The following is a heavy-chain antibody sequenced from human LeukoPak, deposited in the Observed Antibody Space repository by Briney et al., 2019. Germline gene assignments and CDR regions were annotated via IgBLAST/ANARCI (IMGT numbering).Heavy chain of an antibody. CDR1: GFTFSSYS. CDR2: ISSSGSTI. Sequence: GGSLRLSCAASGFTFSSYSMNWVRQAPGKGLEWVSYISSSGSTIYYADSVKGRFTISRDNAKNSLYLQMNSLRAEDTAVYYCAREVRGVTRYFDYWGQGTLVTVSS. V-gene: IGHV3-48*04. D-gene: IGHD3-10*01. J-gene: IGHJ4*02. CDR3: AREVRGVTRYFDY.